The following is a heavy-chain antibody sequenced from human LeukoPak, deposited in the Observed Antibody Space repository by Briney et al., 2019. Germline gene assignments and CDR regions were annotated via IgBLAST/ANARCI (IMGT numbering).Heavy chain of an antibody. D-gene: IGHD2-2*01. CDR2: INTNTGNP. V-gene: IGHV7-4-1*02. CDR1: GYTFTSHA. CDR3: ARQGPGYCSSTSCYGVGY. J-gene: IGHJ4*02. Sequence: GASVKVSCKASGYTFTSHAMNWVRQAPGQGLEWMGWINTNTGNPTYAQAFTGRFVFSLDTSVSTAYLQISSLKAEDTALYYCARQGPGYCSSTSCYGVGYWGQGTLVTVSS.